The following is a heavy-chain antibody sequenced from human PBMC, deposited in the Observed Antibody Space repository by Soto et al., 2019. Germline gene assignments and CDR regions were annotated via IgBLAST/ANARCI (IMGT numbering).Heavy chain of an antibody. J-gene: IGHJ4*02. CDR2: ISNSGDTM. CDR1: GFTFSSYE. Sequence: PEGSLRLSCAASGFTFSSYEMSWVRQAPGKGLEWVSYISNSGDTMYYAYSVKGRFSISRDNAKNSLYLQKNSLRAEDTALYYCARDGSSFEYWCRRTLVTVSS. V-gene: IGHV3-48*03. CDR3: ARDGSSFEY. D-gene: IGHD6-13*01.